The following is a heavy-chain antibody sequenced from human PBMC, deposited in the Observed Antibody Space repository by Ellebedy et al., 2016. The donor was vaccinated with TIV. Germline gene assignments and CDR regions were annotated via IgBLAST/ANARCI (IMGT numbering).Heavy chain of an antibody. CDR2: IYYSGST. V-gene: IGHV4-31*03. J-gene: IGHJ4*02. D-gene: IGHD4-17*01. CDR1: GGSISSGGYY. CDR3: ASYYDDSYFDY. Sequence: LRLSCTVSGGSISSGGYYWSWIRQHPGKGLEWIGYIYYSGSTYYNPSLKSRVSISIDRSKSQFSLKLSSVTAADTAVYYCASYYDDSYFDYWGQGALVTVSS.